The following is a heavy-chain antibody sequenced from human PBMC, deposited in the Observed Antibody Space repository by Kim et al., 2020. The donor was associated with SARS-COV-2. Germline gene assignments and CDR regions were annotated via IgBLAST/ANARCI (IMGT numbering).Heavy chain of an antibody. CDR2: ITESGGT. CDR3: SKYTGGMDF. J-gene: IGHJ6*02. Sequence: GGSLRLSCAASGFTFSSYAMSWVRQAPGKGLDWVSAITESGGTCYSASVKGRFTISRDNSRNTLYLQMNSLRAEDTAVYYYSKYTGGMDFWGPGTTDTVS. CDR1: GFTFSSYA. V-gene: IGHV3-23*01.